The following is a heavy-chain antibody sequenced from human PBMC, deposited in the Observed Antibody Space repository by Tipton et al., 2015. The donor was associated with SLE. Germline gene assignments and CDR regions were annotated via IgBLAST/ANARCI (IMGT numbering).Heavy chain of an antibody. CDR2: INQSGRT. CDR3: ARQGFVPGIAAAAPFDY. V-gene: IGHV4-34*01. D-gene: IGHD6-13*01. CDR1: GGSFTGYY. Sequence: TLSLTCAVFGGSFTGYYWSWIRQSPVKGLEWIGEINQSGRTNYNPSLPSRVTISIDTSKNQFSLKLSSVTAADTAVYYCARQGFVPGIAAAAPFDYWGQGTLVTVSS. J-gene: IGHJ4*02.